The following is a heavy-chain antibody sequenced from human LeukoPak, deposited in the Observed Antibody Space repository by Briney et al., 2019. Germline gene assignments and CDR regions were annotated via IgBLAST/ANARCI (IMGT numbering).Heavy chain of an antibody. Sequence: QAGGSLRLSCAASGFTFSSYWMSWVRQAPGKGLEWVAVISYDGSNKYYADSVKGRFTISRDNSKNTLYLQMNSLRAEDTAVYYCAKDQGIQLWSLGYWGQGTLVTVSS. V-gene: IGHV3-30*18. J-gene: IGHJ4*02. CDR3: AKDQGIQLWSLGY. CDR1: GFTFSSYW. D-gene: IGHD5-18*01. CDR2: ISYDGSNK.